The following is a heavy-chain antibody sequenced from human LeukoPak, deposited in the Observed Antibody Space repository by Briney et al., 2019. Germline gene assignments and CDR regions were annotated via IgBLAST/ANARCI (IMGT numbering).Heavy chain of an antibody. D-gene: IGHD3-3*01. CDR2: ISAYNGNT. V-gene: IGHV1-18*01. CDR3: AGSCNDFWSGYAYYYYYMDV. Sequence: ASVKVSCKASGYTFTSYGISWVRQAPGQGLEWMGWISAYNGNTNYAQKLQGRVTMTTDTSTSTAYMELRSLRSDDTAVYYCAGSCNDFWSGYAYYYYYMDVWGKGTTVTVSS. J-gene: IGHJ6*03. CDR1: GYTFTSYG.